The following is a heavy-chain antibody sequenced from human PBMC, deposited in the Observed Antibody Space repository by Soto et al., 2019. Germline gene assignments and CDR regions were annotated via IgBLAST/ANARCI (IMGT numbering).Heavy chain of an antibody. Sequence: EVQLLESGGGLVQPGGSLRISCAASGFTFSSYAMNWVRQAPGKGLEWVSAISGSGGSTYYADSVKGRFTISRDNSKNTLFLQMNSLRAEDTAVYYCAKAGTYDYVWGSYRYDYWGQGTLVTVSS. V-gene: IGHV3-23*01. D-gene: IGHD3-16*02. CDR3: AKAGTYDYVWGSYRYDY. J-gene: IGHJ4*02. CDR2: ISGSGGST. CDR1: GFTFSSYA.